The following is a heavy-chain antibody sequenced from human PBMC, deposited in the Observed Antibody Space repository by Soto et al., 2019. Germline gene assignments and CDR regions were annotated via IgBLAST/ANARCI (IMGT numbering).Heavy chain of an antibody. CDR3: ARAVAVPADFDY. CDR2: ISGYNGNT. CDR1: GYTFTNYG. V-gene: IGHV1-18*01. J-gene: IGHJ4*02. D-gene: IGHD6-19*01. Sequence: ASVKVSCKASGYTFTNYGFSWVRQAPGQGLEWMGWISGYNGNTKYSQKFQGRVTITRDTSASTAYMELSSLRSEDTAVYYCARAVAVPADFDYWGQGTLVTVSS.